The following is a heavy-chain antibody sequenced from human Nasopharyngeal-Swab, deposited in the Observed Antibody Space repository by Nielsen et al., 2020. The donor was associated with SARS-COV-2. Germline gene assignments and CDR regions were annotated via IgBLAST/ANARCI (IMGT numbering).Heavy chain of an antibody. D-gene: IGHD3-22*01. CDR3: TRDRNPIYDSDDAFDV. V-gene: IGHV3-49*03. J-gene: IGHJ3*01. Sequence: GESLKISCTASGVNFADYAMSWFRQAPGTGLEWVGFIRSKAYGGTTEYAASVKGRFTISRDDSKSIAYLYMDSLKTEDTAVYYCTRDRNPIYDSDDAFDVWGQGTMVTVSS. CDR2: IRSKAYGGTT. CDR1: GVNFADYA.